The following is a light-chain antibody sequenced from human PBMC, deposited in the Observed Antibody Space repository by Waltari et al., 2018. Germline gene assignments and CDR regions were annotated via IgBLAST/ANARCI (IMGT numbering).Light chain of an antibody. Sequence: QSALTQPASVSGSPGQSITISCTGTSSDVGFYNYVSWYQQHPGKAPKLIIYDVSHRPSGVSNRFSGSKSGNTAALTISGLQAEDEADYYCNSYTGSSSWVFGGGTKLTVL. J-gene: IGLJ3*02. CDR3: NSYTGSSSWV. V-gene: IGLV2-14*03. CDR2: DVS. CDR1: SSDVGFYNY.